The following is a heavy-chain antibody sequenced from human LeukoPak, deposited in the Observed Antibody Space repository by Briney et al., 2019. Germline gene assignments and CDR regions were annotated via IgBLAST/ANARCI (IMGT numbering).Heavy chain of an antibody. J-gene: IGHJ6*03. Sequence: GGSLRLSCAASGFTFSSYAMSWVRQAPGKGLERVSAISGSGGSTYYADSVKGRFTISRDNSKNTLYLQMNSLRAEDTAVYYCAKVVTYCGGDCYWSYYYYMDVWGKGTTVTVSS. V-gene: IGHV3-23*01. CDR2: ISGSGGST. CDR1: GFTFSSYA. CDR3: AKVVTYCGGDCYWSYYYYMDV. D-gene: IGHD2-21*01.